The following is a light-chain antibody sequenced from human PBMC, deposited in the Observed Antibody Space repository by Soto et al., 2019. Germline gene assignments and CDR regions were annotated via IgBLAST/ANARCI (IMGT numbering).Light chain of an antibody. Sequence: QSVLTQPPSVSAAPGQKVTISCSGSSSNIGKNYVSWYQQLPGTAPKVLIYENNKRPSGIPDRFSGSKSGTSGTLGITGFQTGDEADYYCGTWDSSLSPGIFVFGTGTKLTVL. CDR2: ENN. V-gene: IGLV1-51*02. CDR1: SSNIGKNY. J-gene: IGLJ1*01. CDR3: GTWDSSLSPGIFV.